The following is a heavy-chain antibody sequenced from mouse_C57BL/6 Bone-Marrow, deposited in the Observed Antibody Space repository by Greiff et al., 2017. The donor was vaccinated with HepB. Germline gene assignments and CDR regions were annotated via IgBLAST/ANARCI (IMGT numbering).Heavy chain of an antibody. D-gene: IGHD1-1*01. CDR1: GYTFTSYW. CDR2: IDPSDSYT. CDR3: ASLYYYGTWYVDV. J-gene: IGHJ1*03. Sequence: VQLQQPGAELVKPGASVKLSCKASGYTFTSYWMQWVKQRPGQGLEWIGEIDPSDSYTNYNQKFKGKATLTVDTSSSTAYMQLSSLTSEDSAVYYCASLYYYGTWYVDVWGTGTTVTVSS. V-gene: IGHV1-50*01.